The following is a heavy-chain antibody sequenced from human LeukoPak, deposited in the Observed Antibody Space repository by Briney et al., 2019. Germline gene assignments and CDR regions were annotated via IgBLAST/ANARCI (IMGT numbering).Heavy chain of an antibody. CDR2: LFYNGFT. V-gene: IGHV4-39*07. J-gene: IGHJ5*02. Sequence: PSETLSLTCAVSGGSISSSSYYWGWIRQPPGKGLEWIGSLFYNGFTYYNPSLKSRVTMSVDTSKNQFSLKLSSVTAADTAVYYCARVDDFWSGNGWFDPWGQGTLVTVSS. CDR3: ARVDDFWSGNGWFDP. D-gene: IGHD3-3*01. CDR1: GGSISSSSYY.